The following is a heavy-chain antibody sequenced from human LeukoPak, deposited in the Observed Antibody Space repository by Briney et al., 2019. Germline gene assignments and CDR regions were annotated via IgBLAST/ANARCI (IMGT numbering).Heavy chain of an antibody. D-gene: IGHD3-3*01. CDR3: ARSYYDFWSGPEAFDI. J-gene: IGHJ3*02. Sequence: SETLSLTCTVSGGSISSYYWSWIRQPPGKGLEWIGYIYYSGSTNYNPSLKSRVIISVDTSKNQFSLKLSSVTAADTAVYYCARSYYDFWSGPEAFDIWGQGTMVTVSS. V-gene: IGHV4-59*01. CDR1: GGSISSYY. CDR2: IYYSGST.